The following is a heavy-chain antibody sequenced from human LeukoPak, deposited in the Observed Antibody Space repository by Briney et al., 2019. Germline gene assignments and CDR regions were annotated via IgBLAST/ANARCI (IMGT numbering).Heavy chain of an antibody. Sequence: GSLRLSCAASGFTFSSSAMSWIRQPPGKGLEWIGEINHSGSTNYNPSLKSRVTISVDTSKNQFSLKLSSVTAADTAVYYCARGLFHYYGSGSYKGHYDYWGQGTLVTVSS. V-gene: IGHV4-34*01. CDR3: ARGLFHYYGSGSYKGHYDY. J-gene: IGHJ4*02. D-gene: IGHD3-10*01. CDR1: GFTFSSSA. CDR2: INHSGST.